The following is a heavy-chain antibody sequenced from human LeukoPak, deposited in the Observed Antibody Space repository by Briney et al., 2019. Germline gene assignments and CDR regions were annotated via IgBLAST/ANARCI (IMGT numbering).Heavy chain of an antibody. J-gene: IGHJ3*02. CDR1: GYTFTFYY. Sequence: ASVTVSFTASGYTFTFYYMDWVRQAPGQGLEWMGWIKPNSGGTNYAQKFQGRVTMTRDKSISTAYMELSRLRSDDTAVYYCARDLRGRPGHAFDIWGQGTMVTVSS. D-gene: IGHD1-26*01. CDR3: ARDLRGRPGHAFDI. CDR2: IKPNSGGT. V-gene: IGHV1-2*02.